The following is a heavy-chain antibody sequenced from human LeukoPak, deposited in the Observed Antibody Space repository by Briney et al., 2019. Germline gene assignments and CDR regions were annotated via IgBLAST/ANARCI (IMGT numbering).Heavy chain of an antibody. CDR3: ARLRITMVRGFDP. J-gene: IGHJ5*02. CDR2: INWNGGST. CDR1: GFTFGNCG. D-gene: IGHD3-10*01. V-gene: IGHV3-20*04. Sequence: GGSLRLSCAASGFTFGNCGMSWVRQAPGKGLEWVSGINWNGGSTGYADSVEGRFTISRDNAKNSLYLQMNSLRAEDTAVYYCARLRITMVRGFDPWGQGTLVTVSS.